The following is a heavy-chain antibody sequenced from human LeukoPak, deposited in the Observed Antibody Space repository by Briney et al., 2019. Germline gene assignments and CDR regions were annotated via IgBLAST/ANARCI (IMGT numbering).Heavy chain of an antibody. Sequence: GGSLRLSCAASGFTFSSYVMHWVRQAPGKGLEWVAFIRDDGSNKYYADSVKGRFTISRDNSKNTLYLQMNSLRAEDTAVYYCAKQDILTGYLGFDYWGQGTLVTVSS. J-gene: IGHJ4*02. CDR2: IRDDGSNK. V-gene: IGHV3-30*02. D-gene: IGHD3-9*01. CDR1: GFTFSSYV. CDR3: AKQDILTGYLGFDY.